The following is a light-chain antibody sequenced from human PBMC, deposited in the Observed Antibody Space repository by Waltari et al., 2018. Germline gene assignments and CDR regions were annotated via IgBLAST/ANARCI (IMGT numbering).Light chain of an antibody. J-gene: IGKJ1*01. CDR3: QQYYSAPWS. CDR2: WAS. V-gene: IGKV4-1*01. Sequence: DIVMTQSPDSLAVSLGERATINCKSSQSVLYSSNNKNYLAWYQQKPGQPPKLPIYWASTRESGVPDRFIGSGSGTDFTLTISSLQAEDVAVYYCQQYYSAPWSFGQGTKVEIK. CDR1: QSVLYSSNNKNY.